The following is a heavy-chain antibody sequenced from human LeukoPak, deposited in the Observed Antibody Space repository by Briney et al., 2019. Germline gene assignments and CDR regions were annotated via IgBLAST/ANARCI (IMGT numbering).Heavy chain of an antibody. CDR3: AKDRRLLWFGELSPRYY. V-gene: IGHV3-48*03. J-gene: IGHJ4*02. CDR1: GFTFSSYE. D-gene: IGHD3-10*01. Sequence: GGSLRLSCAASGFTFSSYEMNWVRQAPGKGLEWVSYISSSGSTIYYADSVKGRFTISRDNSKNTLYLQMNSLRAEDTAVYYCAKDRRLLWFGELSPRYYWGQGTLVTVSS. CDR2: ISSSGSTI.